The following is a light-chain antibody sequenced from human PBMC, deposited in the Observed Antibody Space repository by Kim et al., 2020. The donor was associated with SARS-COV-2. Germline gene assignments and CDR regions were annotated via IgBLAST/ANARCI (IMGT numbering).Light chain of an antibody. CDR1: SSDIGVYNY. Sequence: QSALTQPPSASGSPGQSVTISCTGTSSDIGVYNYVSWYQQYPGRAPQLMIYEVTKRPSGVPDRFSGSKSGNTASLTVSGPQADDEADYYCCSYAGNNNLVFGGGTQLTVL. CDR3: CSYAGNNNLV. CDR2: EVT. J-gene: IGLJ3*02. V-gene: IGLV2-8*01.